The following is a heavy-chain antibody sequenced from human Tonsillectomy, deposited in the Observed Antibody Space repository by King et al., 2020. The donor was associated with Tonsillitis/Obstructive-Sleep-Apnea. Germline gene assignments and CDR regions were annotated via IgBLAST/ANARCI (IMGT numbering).Heavy chain of an antibody. D-gene: IGHD3-22*01. CDR3: AREGRYYYDSSGYYQYYFDY. J-gene: IGHJ4*02. Sequence: VQLQESGPGLVKPSQTLSLTCTVSGVSISSGGYYWSWIRQHPGKGLGWIWYIYYSGSTYYNPSPKSRVTISVVTSKNQFSLKLSSVTAADTAGYYCAREGRYYYDSSGYYQYYFDYWGQGTLVTVSS. CDR1: GVSISSGGYY. CDR2: IYYSGST. V-gene: IGHV4-31*03.